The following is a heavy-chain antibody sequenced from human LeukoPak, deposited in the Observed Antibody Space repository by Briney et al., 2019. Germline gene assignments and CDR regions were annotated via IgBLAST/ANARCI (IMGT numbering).Heavy chain of an antibody. CDR3: ARDKSYVMDV. Sequence: GGSLRLSCAASGFTFGIYWMHWVRQAPGKGLVWVSRINSDGGSTNYADSVKGRFTNSRDNAKNTLYLQMNSLRAEDTAVYYCARDKSYVMDVWGQGTTVTVSS. CDR1: GFTFGIYW. J-gene: IGHJ6*02. CDR2: INSDGGST. V-gene: IGHV3-74*01.